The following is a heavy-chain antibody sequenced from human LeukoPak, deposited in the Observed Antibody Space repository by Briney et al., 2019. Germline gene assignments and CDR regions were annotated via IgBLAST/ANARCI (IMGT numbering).Heavy chain of an antibody. V-gene: IGHV3-11*04. J-gene: IGHJ4*02. CDR1: GFTFSHYY. CDR2: ISSSGSTI. CDR3: ARERPRGWYFDY. Sequence: GGSLRLSCAASGFTFSHYYMSWIRQAPGKGLEWVSYISSSGSTIYYADSVKGRFTISRDNAKNSLYLQMNSLRAEDTAVYYCARERPRGWYFDYWGQGTLVTVSS. D-gene: IGHD6-19*01.